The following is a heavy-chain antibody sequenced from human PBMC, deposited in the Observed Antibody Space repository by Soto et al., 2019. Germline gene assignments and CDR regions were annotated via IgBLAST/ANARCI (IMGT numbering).Heavy chain of an antibody. CDR1: GFTFSSYG. Sequence: GGSLSLSCVASGFTFSSYGMHWVRQAPGKGLEWVAVISYDGSNKYYADSVKGRFTISRDNSKNTLYLQMNSLRAEDTAVYYCAKDWQLVRGWFDPWGQGTLVTVSS. CDR2: ISYDGSNK. CDR3: AKDWQLVRGWFDP. V-gene: IGHV3-30*18. D-gene: IGHD6-6*01. J-gene: IGHJ5*02.